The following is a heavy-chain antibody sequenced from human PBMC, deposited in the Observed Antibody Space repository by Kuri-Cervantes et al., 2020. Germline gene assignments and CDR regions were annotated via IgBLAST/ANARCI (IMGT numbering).Heavy chain of an antibody. Sequence: GGSLRLSCTASGFTFGDYAMSWFRQAPGKGLEWVGFIRSKAYGGTTEYAASVKGRFTISRDDSKSIAYLQMNSLKTEDTAVYYCARDALAEWGSYFDYWGQGTLVTVSS. CDR2: IRSKAYGGTT. J-gene: IGHJ4*02. D-gene: IGHD7-27*01. V-gene: IGHV3-49*03. CDR3: ARDALAEWGSYFDY. CDR1: GFTFGDYA.